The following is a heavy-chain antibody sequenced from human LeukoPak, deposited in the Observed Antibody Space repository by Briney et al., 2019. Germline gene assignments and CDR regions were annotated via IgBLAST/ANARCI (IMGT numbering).Heavy chain of an antibody. CDR1: GVTFSDDY. CDR3: GRVYYGSGSHDVFDI. CDR2: ISSIGSTI. J-gene: IGHJ3*02. D-gene: IGHD3-10*01. V-gene: IGHV3-11*04. Sequence: SLRLSCAAAGVTFSDDYMSWIRQAPGRGLEWDSYISSIGSTIYYADSVKGRFTISRHNAKNSLYLQMNSLIAEDTCCYYCGRVYYGSGSHDVFDIWGKGKMVTVFS.